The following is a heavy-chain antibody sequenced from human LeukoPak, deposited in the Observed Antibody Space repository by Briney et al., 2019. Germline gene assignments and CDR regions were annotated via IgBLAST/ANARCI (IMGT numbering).Heavy chain of an antibody. V-gene: IGHV4-59*11. CDR3: ARESSGGYRAKYYYRYMGV. D-gene: IGHD6-19*01. CDR1: GGSLSIHS. Sequence: SETRSPTSSVSGGSLSIHSWSWLRQPPGKGLEWIGNAYYTGNTNYNPSLKGRVTISVHTSTSQVSLRVTSVTAADTAVYYCARESSGGYRAKYYYRYMGVWG. J-gene: IGHJ6*03. CDR2: AYYTGNT.